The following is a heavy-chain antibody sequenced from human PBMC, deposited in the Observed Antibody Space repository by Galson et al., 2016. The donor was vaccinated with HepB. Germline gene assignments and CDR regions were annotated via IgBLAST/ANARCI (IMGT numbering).Heavy chain of an antibody. Sequence: SLRLSCAASGFSFGNFNFNWVRQAPGKGLEWLTFISTGSTAIFYADSVRGRFTMSRDNAKNSLYLQMNSLRLRPVIAADTAVYYCASHDYWNDNHDSFDIWGQGTRVTVSS. J-gene: IGHJ3*02. CDR2: ISTGSTAI. V-gene: IGHV3-48*01. D-gene: IGHD3/OR15-3a*01. CDR1: GFSFGNFN. CDR3: ASHDYWNDNHDSFDI.